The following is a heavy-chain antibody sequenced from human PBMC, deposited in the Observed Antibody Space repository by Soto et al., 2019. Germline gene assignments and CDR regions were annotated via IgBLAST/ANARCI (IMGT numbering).Heavy chain of an antibody. J-gene: IGHJ1*01. D-gene: IGHD1-1*01. CDR1: GFTFSAYV. V-gene: IGHV3-23*01. CDR2: ISGRGDLT. CDR3: AQIAPTVNGRGSRV. Sequence: DVQVLESGGGLVQPGGSLRLSCVASGFTFSAYVMSWVRQAPGKGLEWVSSISGRGDLTDYADSVKGRFAVSRDNSKNTLYLQVSGLTDEDTAIYYCAQIAPTVNGRGSRVWGQGTLVTVSS.